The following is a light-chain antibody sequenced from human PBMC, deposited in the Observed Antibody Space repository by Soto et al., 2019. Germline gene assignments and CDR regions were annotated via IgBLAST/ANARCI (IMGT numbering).Light chain of an antibody. CDR1: TSNVGGYNY. V-gene: IGLV2-14*01. J-gene: IGLJ1*01. CDR3: SSYTSSRPPYV. Sequence: QSVLTQPASVSGSPGQSTTISCPGTTSNVGGYNYVSWYQQHPAKAPKPMIYEVSNRPSAVATRFSASKSGNTASLTISGLQADDEADYYCSSYTSSRPPYVFGTGTKVTVL. CDR2: EVS.